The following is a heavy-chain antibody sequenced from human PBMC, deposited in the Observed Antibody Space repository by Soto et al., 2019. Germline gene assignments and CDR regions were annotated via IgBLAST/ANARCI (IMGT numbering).Heavy chain of an antibody. Sequence: GGSLRLSCAASGFTFSSYGMHWVRQAPGKGLEWVAVISYDGSNKYYADSVKGRFTISRDNSKNTLYLQMNSLRAEDTAVYYCAKDCRLVGSYYYYGMDVWGQGTTVTVSS. D-gene: IGHD6-19*01. CDR3: AKDCRLVGSYYYYGMDV. J-gene: IGHJ6*02. CDR1: GFTFSSYG. V-gene: IGHV3-30*18. CDR2: ISYDGSNK.